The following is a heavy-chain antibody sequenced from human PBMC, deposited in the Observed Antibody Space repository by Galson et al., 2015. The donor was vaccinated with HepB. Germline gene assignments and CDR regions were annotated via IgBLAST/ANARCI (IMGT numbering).Heavy chain of an antibody. CDR1: GFTFSSYS. CDR2: ISSSSSYI. V-gene: IGHV3-21*01. J-gene: IGHJ4*02. D-gene: IGHD3-3*01. Sequence: SLRLSCAASGFTFSSYSMNWVRQAPGEGLEWVSSISSSSSYIYYADSVKGRFTISRDNAKNSLYLQMNSLRAEDTAVYYCARGEPYDFWSGYWAGLFDYWGQGTLVTVSS. CDR3: ARGEPYDFWSGYWAGLFDY.